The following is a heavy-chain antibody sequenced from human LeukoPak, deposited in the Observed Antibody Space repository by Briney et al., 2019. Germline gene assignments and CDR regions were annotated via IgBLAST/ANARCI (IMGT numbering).Heavy chain of an antibody. CDR1: GGTFSSYA. V-gene: IGHV1-69*05. Sequence: SVTVSCKASGGTFSSYAISWVRQAPGQGLEWMGGIIPIFGTANYAQKFQGRVTITTDESTSTAYMELSSLRSEDTAVYYCARVSRCSSTSCYYYYMDVWGKGTTVTVSS. D-gene: IGHD2-2*01. CDR3: ARVSRCSSTSCYYYYMDV. CDR2: IIPIFGTA. J-gene: IGHJ6*03.